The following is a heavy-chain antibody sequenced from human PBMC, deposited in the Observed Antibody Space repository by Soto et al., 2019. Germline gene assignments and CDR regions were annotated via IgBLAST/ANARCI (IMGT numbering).Heavy chain of an antibody. D-gene: IGHD3-22*01. J-gene: IGHJ5*02. Sequence: SETLSLTCTVSGGSISSGGYYWSWIRQHPGKGLEWIGYIYYSGSTYYNPSLKSRVTISVDTSKNQFSLKLSSVTAADTAVYYCARAPDSSGYRQTTENWFDPWGQGTLVTVSS. CDR2: IYYSGST. CDR3: ARAPDSSGYRQTTENWFDP. CDR1: GGSISSGGYY. V-gene: IGHV4-31*03.